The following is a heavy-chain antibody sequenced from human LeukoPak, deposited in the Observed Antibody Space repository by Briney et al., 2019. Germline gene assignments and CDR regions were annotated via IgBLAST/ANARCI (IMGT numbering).Heavy chain of an antibody. V-gene: IGHV4-59*01. J-gene: IGHJ4*02. CDR2: IYYSGST. CDR3: ARERYSSGWYGDYFDY. D-gene: IGHD6-19*01. Sequence: SETLSLTCTVSGGSISSYYWSWIRQPPGKGLEWIGYIYYSGSTNYNPSLKSRVTISVDTSKNQFSLKLSSVTAADTAVYYYARERYSSGWYGDYFDYWGQGTLVTVSS. CDR1: GGSISSYY.